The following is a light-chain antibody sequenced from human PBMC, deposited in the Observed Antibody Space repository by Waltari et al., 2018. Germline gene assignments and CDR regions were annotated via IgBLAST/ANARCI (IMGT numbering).Light chain of an antibody. CDR2: KTS. CDR1: QSFLDW. J-gene: IGKJ4*01. Sequence: DIQMTQSPSTLSASVGDRVTITCRASQSFLDWLAWYQQKPGKAPKLLIYKTSSLKSGVPSRFSGSASGTEFTLTISSLQPDDFATYYCQRYESYPFTFGGGTKLEIK. V-gene: IGKV1-5*03. CDR3: QRYESYPFT.